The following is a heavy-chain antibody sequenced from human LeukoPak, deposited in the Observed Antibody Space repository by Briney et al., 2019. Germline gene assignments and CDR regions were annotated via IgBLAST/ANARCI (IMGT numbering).Heavy chain of an antibody. D-gene: IGHD4/OR15-4a*01. Sequence: SEILSLTCTVSGYSISSGYYWGWIRQPPGKGLEWIGSIYHSGSTYYNPSLKSRVTISVDTSKNQFSLKLGSVTAADTAVYYCARRAGAYSHPYDYWGQGTLVTVSS. CDR1: GYSISSGYY. J-gene: IGHJ4*02. CDR2: IYHSGST. CDR3: ARRAGAYSHPYDY. V-gene: IGHV4-38-2*02.